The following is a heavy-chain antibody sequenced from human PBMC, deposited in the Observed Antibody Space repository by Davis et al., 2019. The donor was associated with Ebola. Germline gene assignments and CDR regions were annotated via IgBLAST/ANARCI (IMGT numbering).Heavy chain of an antibody. J-gene: IGHJ6*02. D-gene: IGHD5-12*01. CDR1: GFTFSSYA. Sequence: PGGSLRLSCAASGFTFSSYAMSWVRQAPGKGLEWVSAISGSGGSTYYADSVKGRFTISRDNSKNTLYLQMNSLRAGDTAVYYCAKVLQATNILATTYYYYGLDVWGQGTTVTVSS. CDR2: ISGSGGST. CDR3: AKVLQATNILATTYYYYGLDV. V-gene: IGHV3-23*01.